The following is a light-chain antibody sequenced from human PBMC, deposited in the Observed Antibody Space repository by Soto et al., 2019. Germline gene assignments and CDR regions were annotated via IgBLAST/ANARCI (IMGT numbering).Light chain of an antibody. J-gene: IGLJ2*01. CDR1: KNDIGVYDL. V-gene: IGLV2-8*01. CDR3: KSYAGSNTYV. CDR2: EVV. Sequence: QSVLTQPPSASGSPGQSVTISCTGSKNDIGVYDLVSLYQHHPGKPPRLIIYEVVQRPAGVPDRFSGSKFANTASLTVSGLQAADEADYCCKSYAGSNTYVFGRGTKLTVL.